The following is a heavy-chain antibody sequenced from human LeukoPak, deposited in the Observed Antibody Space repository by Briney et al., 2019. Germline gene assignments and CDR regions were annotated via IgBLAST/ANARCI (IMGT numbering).Heavy chain of an antibody. D-gene: IGHD3-16*01. V-gene: IGHV4-61*02. CDR3: ARGRLGDSFDY. J-gene: IGHJ4*02. Sequence: SETLSLTCIVSGGSITSGSYYWNWIRQPAGKGLEWIGRIYSSGSTNCNPSLKSRVTISVDTSKNQFSLNLNSVTAADTAVYYCARGRLGDSFDYWGQGILVTVSS. CDR1: GGSITSGSYY. CDR2: IYSSGST.